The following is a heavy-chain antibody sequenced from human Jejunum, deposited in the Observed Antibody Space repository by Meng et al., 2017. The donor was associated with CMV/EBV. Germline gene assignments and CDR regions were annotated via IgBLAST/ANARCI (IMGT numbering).Heavy chain of an antibody. D-gene: IGHD5-24*01. CDR3: ARDKAGYKNCDS. CDR1: GGSIASDDYW. J-gene: IGHJ5*01. Sequence: QGQLQESGPGLVEPSQTLSLTCTVSGGSIASDDYWWSWIRQPPGKGLEWIGYIYHKGHTYYNPSLRSRISISVDTSKNQFSLRLNSVTAADTAVHYCARDKAGYKNCDSWGQGTLVTVSS. V-gene: IGHV4-30-4*08. CDR2: IYHKGHT.